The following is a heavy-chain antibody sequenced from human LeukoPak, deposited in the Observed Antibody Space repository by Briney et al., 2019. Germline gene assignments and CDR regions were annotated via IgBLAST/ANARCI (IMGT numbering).Heavy chain of an antibody. CDR3: ARLEGDSSSSPYYYYYGMDV. Sequence: SQTLSLTCTVSGGSISSGGYYWSWIRQPPGKGLEWIGYIYYSGSTNYNPSLKSRVTISVDTSKNQFSLKLSSVTAADTAVYYCARLEGDSSSSPYYYYYGMDVWGQGTTVTVSS. CDR2: IYYSGST. J-gene: IGHJ6*02. CDR1: GGSISSGGYY. V-gene: IGHV4-61*08. D-gene: IGHD6-13*01.